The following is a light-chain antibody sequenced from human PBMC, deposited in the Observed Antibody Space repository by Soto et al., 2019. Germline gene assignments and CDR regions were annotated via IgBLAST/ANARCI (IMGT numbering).Light chain of an antibody. Sequence: EIVMMQSPVTLSVSPEERATLSCRASQNISNNLAWYQQRLGQAPRLLIYGASTRATGVPARFGGSGSGTEFTLTISSLQSEDFAVYYCQEYNNWPLYTFGQGTKLEIK. CDR3: QEYNNWPLYT. CDR2: GAS. CDR1: QNISNN. J-gene: IGKJ2*01. V-gene: IGKV3-15*01.